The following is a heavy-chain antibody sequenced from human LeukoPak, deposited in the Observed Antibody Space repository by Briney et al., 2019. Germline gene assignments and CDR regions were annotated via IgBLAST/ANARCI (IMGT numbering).Heavy chain of an antibody. D-gene: IGHD1-26*01. V-gene: IGHV1-24*01. Sequence: ASVKVSCKVSGYTLTELSMHWVRQAPGKGLEWMGGFDPEDGETIYAQKFQGRVTMTEDTSTDTAYMELSSLRSEDTAVYYCATGVVSVGATDLAYWGQGTLVTVSS. J-gene: IGHJ4*02. CDR2: FDPEDGET. CDR1: GYTLTELS. CDR3: ATGVVSVGATDLAY.